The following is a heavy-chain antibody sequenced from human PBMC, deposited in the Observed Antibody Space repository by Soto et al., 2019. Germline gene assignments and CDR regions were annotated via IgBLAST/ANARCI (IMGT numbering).Heavy chain of an antibody. CDR1: GGTFSSYA. CDR2: IIPIFGTA. J-gene: IGHJ2*01. CDR3: AREGYCSGGSCYGPRVGWYFDC. D-gene: IGHD2-15*01. Sequence: ASVKVSCKASGGTFSSYAISWVRQAPGQGLEWMGGIIPIFGTANYAQKFQGRVTITADESTSTAYMELSSLRSEDTAVYYCAREGYCSGGSCYGPRVGWYFDCWGRGTLVTVSS. V-gene: IGHV1-69*13.